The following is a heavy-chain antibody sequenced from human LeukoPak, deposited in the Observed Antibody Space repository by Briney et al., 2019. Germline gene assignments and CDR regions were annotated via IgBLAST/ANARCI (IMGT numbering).Heavy chain of an antibody. Sequence: PGGSLRLSCAASEFTLSIYWMSWVRQAPGKGLEWVANINQDGSEKYYVDSVKGRFTISRDNAKNSLYLQMNTLRDEDTAVYYCVRAQKGGRNFDRWGQGALVTVSS. CDR2: INQDGSEK. D-gene: IGHD2-15*01. CDR1: EFTLSIYW. CDR3: VRAQKGGRNFDR. J-gene: IGHJ4*02. V-gene: IGHV3-7*05.